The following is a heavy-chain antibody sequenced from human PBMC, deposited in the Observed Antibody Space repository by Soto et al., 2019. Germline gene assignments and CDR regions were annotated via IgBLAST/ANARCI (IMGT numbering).Heavy chain of an antibody. V-gene: IGHV1-46*01. Sequence: EASVKVSCKASGYTFTSYYMHWVRQAPGQGLEWMGIINPSGGSTSYAQKFQGRVTMTRDTSTSTVYMELSSLRSEDTAVYYCARDLGGDYGSGSYSHYYGMDVWGQGTTVTVSS. CDR2: INPSGGST. CDR1: GYTFTSYY. CDR3: ARDLGGDYGSGSYSHYYGMDV. D-gene: IGHD3-10*01. J-gene: IGHJ6*02.